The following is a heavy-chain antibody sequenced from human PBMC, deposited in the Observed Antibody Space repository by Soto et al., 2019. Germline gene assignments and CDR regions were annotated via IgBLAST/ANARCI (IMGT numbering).Heavy chain of an antibody. D-gene: IGHD3-3*01. J-gene: IGHJ5*02. CDR2: ISGSGGST. CDR1: GFTFSSYA. CDR3: AKDPYYDFWSGTHNWFDP. Sequence: EVQLLESGGGLVQPGGSLRRSCAASGFTFSSYAMSWVRQAPGKGLEWVSAISGSGGSTYYADSVKGRFTISSDNSKNTLYLQMNSLRAEDTAVYYRAKDPYYDFWSGTHNWFDPWGQGTLVTVSS. V-gene: IGHV3-23*01.